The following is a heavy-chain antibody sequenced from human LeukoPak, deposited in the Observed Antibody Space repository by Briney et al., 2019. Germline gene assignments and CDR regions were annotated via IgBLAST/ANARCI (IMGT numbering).Heavy chain of an antibody. V-gene: IGHV3-23*01. D-gene: IGHD3-22*01. CDR3: AKDSYYYHSSGYYYAYFQH. J-gene: IGHJ1*01. CDR1: GFTFSIYA. Sequence: GGSLRLSCAASGFTFSIYAMSWVRQAPGKGLEWVSSISGSGTSTYSADSVKGRFTISRDNAKNSLYLQMNSLRDEDTAVYYCAKDSYYYHSSGYYYAYFQHWGQGTLVTVSS. CDR2: ISGSGTST.